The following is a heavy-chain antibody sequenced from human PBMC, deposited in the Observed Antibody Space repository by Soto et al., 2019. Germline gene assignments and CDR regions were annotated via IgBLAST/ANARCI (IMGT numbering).Heavy chain of an antibody. V-gene: IGHV1-69*01. J-gene: IGHJ4*02. CDR3: ATEIAAAGKIDY. CDR2: IIPIFGTA. D-gene: IGHD6-13*01. Sequence: VKVSCKASGGTFSSYAISWVRQAPGQGLEWMGGIIPIFGTANYAQKFQGRVTITADESTSTAYMELSSLRSEDTAVYYCATEIAAAGKIDYWGQGTLVTVSS. CDR1: GGTFSSYA.